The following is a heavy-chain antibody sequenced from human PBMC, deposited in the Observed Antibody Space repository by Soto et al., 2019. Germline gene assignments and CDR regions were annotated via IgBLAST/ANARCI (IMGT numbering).Heavy chain of an antibody. CDR3: ARDWGPNFPHNFDY. V-gene: IGHV4-31*03. J-gene: IGHJ4*02. CDR2: ITYSGST. Sequence: PSETLSLTCTVSGGSISSGGYYWSWIRQHPGKGLEWIGCITYSGSTYYNPSLKSRITISPDTSKNQFSLTLTSVTAADTAVYYCARDWGPNFPHNFDYWGQGALVTVSS. D-gene: IGHD3-16*01. CDR1: GGSISSGGYY.